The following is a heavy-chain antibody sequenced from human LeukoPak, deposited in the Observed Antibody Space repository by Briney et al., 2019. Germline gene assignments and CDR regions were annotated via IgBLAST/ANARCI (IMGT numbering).Heavy chain of an antibody. J-gene: IGHJ4*02. Sequence: GESLKISCKGSGYSFTNYWIGWVRQMPGKGLEWMGIIYPGDSDTRYSPSFQGRVTMSADKSVSTAYLQWRSLKASDTAIYYGAKYYEFSSSSEVGFDYWGQGTLVTVSS. D-gene: IGHD3-3*01. CDR1: GYSFTNYW. CDR2: IYPGDSDT. V-gene: IGHV5-51*01. CDR3: AKYYEFSSSSEVGFDY.